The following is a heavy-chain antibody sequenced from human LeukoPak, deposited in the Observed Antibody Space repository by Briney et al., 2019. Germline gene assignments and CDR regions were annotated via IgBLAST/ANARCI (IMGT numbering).Heavy chain of an antibody. J-gene: IGHJ4*01. CDR3: AKDKVPRGWGSFDY. CDR1: GFTFSSDV. V-gene: IGHV3-23*01. Sequence: GGSLRLSCAASGFTFSSDVMSWVRQAAGKGLEWVSTISSSAATTYYADSVKGRFTISRDNSINTLYLQMSSLRPEDTAVYYCAKDKVPRGWGSFDYWGQGTLVTVSS. CDR2: ISSSAATT. D-gene: IGHD7-27*01.